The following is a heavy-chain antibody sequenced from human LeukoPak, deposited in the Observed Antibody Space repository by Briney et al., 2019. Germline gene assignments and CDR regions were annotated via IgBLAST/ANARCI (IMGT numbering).Heavy chain of an antibody. J-gene: IGHJ4*02. CDR1: GFPLSSSD. CDR3: AKRRPYYDFWSGYFDY. CDR2: ISSSGGST. Sequence: GSLRLSCAASGFPLSSSDMSWVRQAPGKGLEWVSSISSSGGSTYYADSVKGRFTISRDNSKNTLYLQMNSLRADDMAVYYCAKRRPYYDFWSGYFDYWGQGTLVTVSS. D-gene: IGHD3-3*01. V-gene: IGHV3-23*01.